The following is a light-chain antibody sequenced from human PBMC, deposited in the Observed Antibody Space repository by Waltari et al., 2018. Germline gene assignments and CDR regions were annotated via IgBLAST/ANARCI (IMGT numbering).Light chain of an antibody. V-gene: IGLV2-23*02. Sequence: QSALTQPASVSGSPGQSITISCTATTSDIGSYNLVSWYQQHPGEVPKLTIYEVNKRPSGVSNRFSGSKSGNTASLTISGLQPEDEADYYCCSYGGASLRVFGGGTKVTVL. J-gene: IGLJ3*02. CDR3: CSYGGASLRV. CDR1: TSDIGSYNL. CDR2: EVN.